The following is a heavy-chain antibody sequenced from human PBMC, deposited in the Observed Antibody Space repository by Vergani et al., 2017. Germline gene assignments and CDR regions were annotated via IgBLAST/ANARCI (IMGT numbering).Heavy chain of an antibody. Sequence: EVQLVQSGAEVKRAGDSLKISCQGSGYNFRNHWVGWARQMPGKGLEWMGIIYPGDSDTRYSPSFVGQVTISVDMSVSTSYLQWTSLRASDTAMYVCAIQVVKGCGGDCHRGNWFDPWCQGTLVTVSS. CDR2: IYPGDSDT. V-gene: IGHV5-51*01. CDR3: AIQVVKGCGGDCHRGNWFDP. J-gene: IGHJ5*02. CDR1: GYNFRNHW. D-gene: IGHD2-21*02.